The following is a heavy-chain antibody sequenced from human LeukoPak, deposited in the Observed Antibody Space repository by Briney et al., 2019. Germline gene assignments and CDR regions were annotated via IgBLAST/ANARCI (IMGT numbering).Heavy chain of an antibody. V-gene: IGHV3-30*02. J-gene: IGHJ5*02. CDR2: IRYDGSNK. D-gene: IGHD3-10*01. Sequence: GGSLRLSCAASGFTFSSYAMSWVRQAPGKGLEWVAFIRYDGSNKYYADSMKGRFTISRDNSKNTLYLQMNSLRAEDTAVYYCAKAQTGNWFDPWGQGTLVTVSS. CDR3: AKAQTGNWFDP. CDR1: GFTFSSYA.